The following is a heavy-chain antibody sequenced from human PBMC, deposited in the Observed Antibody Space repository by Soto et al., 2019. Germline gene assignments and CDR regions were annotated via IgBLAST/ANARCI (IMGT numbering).Heavy chain of an antibody. V-gene: IGHV1-46*01. D-gene: IGHD2-8*01. J-gene: IGHJ6*02. CDR2: IDPSAGST. CDR3: ARPLPSGVCNHYCRYGMDV. Sequence: ASVKVSCKTSGYTFTRYYIHWVRQAPGQGLEWMGIIDPSAGSTTFAQKFQGRVTMTRDTSTSTVYMEVSSLRSEDTAVYYCARPLPSGVCNHYCRYGMDVWGQGTTVTVSS. CDR1: GYTFTRYY.